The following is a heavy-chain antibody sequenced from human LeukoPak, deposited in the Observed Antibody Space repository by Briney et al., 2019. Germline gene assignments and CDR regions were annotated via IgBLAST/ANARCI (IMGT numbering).Heavy chain of an antibody. CDR2: IYPGYSDT. CDR3: AVGGGGDYGDHAAPGGFDY. V-gene: IGHV5-51*01. J-gene: IGHJ4*02. Sequence: GESLKISCKGSGYNFTSYWIGWVRQMPGKCLEWMGIIYPGYSDTRYSPSFQGQVTISADKSISTAYLQWSSLKASDTAMYYCAVGGGGDYGDHAAPGGFDYWGQGTLVTVSS. CDR1: GYNFTSYW. D-gene: IGHD4-17*01.